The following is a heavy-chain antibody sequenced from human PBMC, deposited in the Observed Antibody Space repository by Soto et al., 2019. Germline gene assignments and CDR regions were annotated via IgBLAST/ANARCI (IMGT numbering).Heavy chain of an antibody. J-gene: IGHJ3*02. V-gene: IGHV3-7*01. D-gene: IGHD3-3*01. CDR1: GFSFSNYW. CDR3: ARDEHRKDYAFWSGYYTSDAFDI. Sequence: EVQLVESGGGLVQPGGSLRLSCAASGFSFSNYWMSWVRQAPGKGLEWVANIKQDGSEKHYVDSVQGRITISRDNAQNSLYLQMNRLRAEDTAVYYCARDEHRKDYAFWSGYYTSDAFDIWGQGRMLTVSS. CDR2: IKQDGSEK.